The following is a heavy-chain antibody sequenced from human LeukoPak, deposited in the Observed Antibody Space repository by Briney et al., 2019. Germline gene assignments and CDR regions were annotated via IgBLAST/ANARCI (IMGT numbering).Heavy chain of an antibody. Sequence: GGSLRLSCAASRFTFSSYAMSWVRQAPGKGLEWVSAISGSGGSTYYADSVKGRFTISRDNSKNTLYLQMNSLRAEDTAVYYCAKDPRNDFWSGYYNYFDYWGQGTLVTVSS. CDR3: AKDPRNDFWSGYYNYFDY. CDR2: ISGSGGST. D-gene: IGHD3-3*01. J-gene: IGHJ4*02. V-gene: IGHV3-23*01. CDR1: RFTFSSYA.